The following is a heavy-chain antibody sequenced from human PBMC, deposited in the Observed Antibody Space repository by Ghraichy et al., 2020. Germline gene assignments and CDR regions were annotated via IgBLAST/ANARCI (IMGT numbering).Heavy chain of an antibody. V-gene: IGHV3-23*01. CDR3: AKDLGFGELFGVNYNYGMDV. Sequence: GGSLRLSCAASGFTFNSYAMSWVRQAPGKGLEWVSDISGDGDITKYADSVKGRFTISRDNSNMTLYVQMNSLRAEDTAVYYCAKDLGFGELFGVNYNYGMDVWGQGTTVTVSS. CDR2: ISGDGDIT. CDR1: GFTFNSYA. D-gene: IGHD3-10*01. J-gene: IGHJ6*02.